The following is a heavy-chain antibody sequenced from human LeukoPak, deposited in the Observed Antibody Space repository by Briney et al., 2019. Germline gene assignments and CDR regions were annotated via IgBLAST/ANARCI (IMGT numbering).Heavy chain of an antibody. D-gene: IGHD4-23*01. J-gene: IGHJ5*02. CDR3: ARVSVVRGWFDP. V-gene: IGHV1-2*02. CDR2: INPNSGGT. Sequence: ASVKVSCKASGYTFTGYYMHWVRQAPGQGPEWMGWINPNSGGTNYAQKFQGRVTMTRDTSISTAYMELSRLRSDDTAVYYCARVSVVRGWFDPWGQGTLVTVSS. CDR1: GYTFTGYY.